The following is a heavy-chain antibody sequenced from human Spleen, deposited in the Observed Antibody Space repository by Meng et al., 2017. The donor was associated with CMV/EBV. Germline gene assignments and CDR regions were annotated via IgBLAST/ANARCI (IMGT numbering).Heavy chain of an antibody. D-gene: IGHD6-6*01. Sequence: GGSLRLSCAASGFTVSSNYMSWVRQAPGKGLEWVSVIYSGESTYYADSVKGRFTISRDNSKNTLYLQMNSLRAEDTAVYYCAKDYSSSSNNNYFDPWGQGTLVTVSS. CDR1: GFTVSSNY. CDR2: IYSGEST. J-gene: IGHJ5*02. CDR3: AKDYSSSSNNNYFDP. V-gene: IGHV3-53*01.